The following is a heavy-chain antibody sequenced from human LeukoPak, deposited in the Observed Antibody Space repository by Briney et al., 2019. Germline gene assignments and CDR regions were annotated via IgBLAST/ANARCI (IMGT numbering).Heavy chain of an antibody. D-gene: IGHD1-26*01. Sequence: ASVKVSCKASGYTFTSYYMHWVGQAPGQGLEWMGRINPNSGGTNYAQKFQGRVTMTRHTSISTAYMELSRLRSDDTAVYYCARRYSGSPFDYWGQGTLVTVSS. CDR1: GYTFTSYY. CDR3: ARRYSGSPFDY. CDR2: INPNSGGT. V-gene: IGHV1-2*06. J-gene: IGHJ4*02.